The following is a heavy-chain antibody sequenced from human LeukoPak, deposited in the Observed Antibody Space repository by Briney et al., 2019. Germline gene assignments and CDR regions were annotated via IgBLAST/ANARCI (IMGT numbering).Heavy chain of an antibody. CDR3: AAVGDYGDYPISDY. CDR2: INPNSGGT. V-gene: IGHV1-2*06. CDR1: GYTFTGYY. Sequence: ASVKVSCKASGYTFTGYYMHWVRQAPGQGLEWMGRINPNSGGTNYAQKFQGRVTMTRDTSISTAYMELSRLRSDDTAVYYCAAVGDYGDYPISDYWGQGTLVTVSS. D-gene: IGHD4-17*01. J-gene: IGHJ4*02.